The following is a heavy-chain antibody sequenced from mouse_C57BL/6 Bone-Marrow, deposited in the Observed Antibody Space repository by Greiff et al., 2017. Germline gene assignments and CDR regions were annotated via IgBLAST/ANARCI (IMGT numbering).Heavy chain of an antibody. D-gene: IGHD2-10*02. J-gene: IGHJ3*01. V-gene: IGHV5-4*01. CDR3: ARERYGAGFAY. Sequence: EVKVVESGGGLVKPGGSLKLSCAASGFNFSSSAMSWVRQTPEKRLEWVATISDGGSYNYYTDNVKGRFTISRDNAKNNLYLQMSHLKAEDTAMYYVARERYGAGFAYWGQGTLVTVSA. CDR1: GFNFSSSA. CDR2: ISDGGSYN.